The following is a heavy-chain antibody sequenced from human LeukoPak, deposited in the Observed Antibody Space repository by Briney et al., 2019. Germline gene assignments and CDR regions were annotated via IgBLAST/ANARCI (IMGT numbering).Heavy chain of an antibody. Sequence: GGFLRLSCAASGFTFSSYWMSWVRQAPGKGLEWVANIKQDGSEKYYVDSVKGRFTISRDNAKNSLYLQMNSLRAEDTAVYYCATDGCSGGSCYSDYWGQGTLVTVSS. J-gene: IGHJ4*02. D-gene: IGHD2-15*01. CDR1: GFTFSSYW. V-gene: IGHV3-7*01. CDR3: ATDGCSGGSCYSDY. CDR2: IKQDGSEK.